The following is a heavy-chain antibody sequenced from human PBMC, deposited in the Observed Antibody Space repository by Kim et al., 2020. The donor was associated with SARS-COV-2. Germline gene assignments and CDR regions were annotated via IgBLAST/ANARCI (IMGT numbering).Heavy chain of an antibody. Sequence: SETLSLTCAVYGGSFSGYYWSWIRQPPGKGLEWIGEINHSGRTNYNPSLKSRVTISVDTSKNQFSLKLTSVTAADTAVYYCARRLSNTSGWGSHYCVLWGQGTLVTV. CDR2: INHSGRT. CDR1: GGSFSGYY. J-gene: IGHJ4*02. CDR3: ARRLSNTSGWGSHYCVL. D-gene: IGHD3-10*01. V-gene: IGHV4-34*01.